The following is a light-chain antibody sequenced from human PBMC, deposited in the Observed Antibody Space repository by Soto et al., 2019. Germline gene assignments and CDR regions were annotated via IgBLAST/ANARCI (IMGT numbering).Light chain of an antibody. J-gene: IGLJ1*01. V-gene: IGLV2-14*03. Sequence: QSALTQPASVSGSLGQSITISCTGSSSDIGGYNYVSWYQQHPGKAPKLMIYDVSNRPSGVSNRFSGSKSGNTASLTISGLQAEDEADYYSSSSTGSITLMFGPGTKLTVL. CDR1: SSDIGGYNY. CDR2: DVS. CDR3: SSSTGSITLM.